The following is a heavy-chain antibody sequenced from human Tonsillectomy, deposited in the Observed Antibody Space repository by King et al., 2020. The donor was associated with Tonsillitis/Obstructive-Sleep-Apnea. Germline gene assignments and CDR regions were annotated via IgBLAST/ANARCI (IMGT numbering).Heavy chain of an antibody. J-gene: IGHJ3*02. CDR2: IYPGDSDT. Sequence: QLVQSGAELKKPGESLKISCKTSGYSFSSFWIGWVRQKPGKGLEWMGVIYPGDSDTRYSPSFQGQVTVSADKSITTAYLQWSSLKASDTAMYYCAKHPGASSLGNDAFDIWGQGTMVSVSS. CDR3: AKHPGASSLGNDAFDI. D-gene: IGHD1-26*01. V-gene: IGHV5-51*01. CDR1: GYSFSSFW.